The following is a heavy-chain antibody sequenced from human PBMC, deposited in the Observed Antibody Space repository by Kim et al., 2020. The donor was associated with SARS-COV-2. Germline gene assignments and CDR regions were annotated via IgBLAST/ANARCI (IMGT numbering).Heavy chain of an antibody. V-gene: IGHV5-51*01. J-gene: IGHJ4*02. CDR3: TRGTGYSSNWFDY. Sequence: YSPSFQGKVPISADKSISTAYLQWSSLEASDTAMYYCTRGTGYSSNWFDYWGQGTLVTVSS. D-gene: IGHD6-13*01.